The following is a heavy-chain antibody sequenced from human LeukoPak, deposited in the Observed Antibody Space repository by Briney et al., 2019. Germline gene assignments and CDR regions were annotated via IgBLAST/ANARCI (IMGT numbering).Heavy chain of an antibody. CDR3: ASSELGYCSGGSCYGGVLDY. CDR1: GYTFTSYY. CDR2: INPSGGST. Sequence: ASVKVSCKASGYTFTSYYMHWVRQAPGQGLEWMGIINPSGGSTGYAQKFQGRVTMTRDTSTSTVYMELSSLRSEDTAVYYCASSELGYCSGGSCYGGVLDYWGQGTLVTVSS. J-gene: IGHJ4*02. V-gene: IGHV1-46*01. D-gene: IGHD2-15*01.